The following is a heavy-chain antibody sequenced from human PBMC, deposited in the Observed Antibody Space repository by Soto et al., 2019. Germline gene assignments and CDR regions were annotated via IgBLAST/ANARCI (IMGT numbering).Heavy chain of an antibody. CDR2: ISGGGTTI. V-gene: IGHV3-48*03. CDR3: ARVSAALSMDV. Sequence: GGSLRLSCAASGFTFISYEMNWVRQAPGKGLEWVSYISGGGTTIYYADSVKGRFTISRDNAKNSLYLQMNSLRAEDTAVYYCARVSAALSMDVWGQGTTVTVSS. J-gene: IGHJ6*02. CDR1: GFTFISYE. D-gene: IGHD2-2*01.